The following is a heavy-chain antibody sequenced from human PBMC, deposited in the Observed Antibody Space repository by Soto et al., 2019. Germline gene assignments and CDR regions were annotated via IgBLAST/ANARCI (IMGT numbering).Heavy chain of an antibody. CDR2: INAGNGNT. D-gene: IGHD2-15*01. J-gene: IGHJ6*02. CDR1: GYTFTSYA. CDR3: ARDSSSEYYYYGMDV. V-gene: IGHV1-3*01. Sequence: ASVKVSCKASGYTFTSYAMHWVRQAPGQRLEWMGWINAGNGNTKYSQKFQGRVTITRDTSASTAYMELSSPRSEDTAVYYCARDSSSEYYYYGMDVWGQGTTVTVSS.